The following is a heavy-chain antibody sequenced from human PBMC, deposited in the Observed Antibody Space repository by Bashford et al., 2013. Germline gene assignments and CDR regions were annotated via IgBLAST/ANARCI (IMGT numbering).Heavy chain of an antibody. Sequence: GSLRLSCVASGFTTSDYYMSWIRQAPGRGLEWVSSVSDSGENTYHADTVKGRFSISRDNPKNTLYLQLNSLRVDDAAVYYCAKVRPNYYDGYRSYHFEDWGQGTLVTVSS. D-gene: IGHD3-16*01. V-gene: IGHV3-23*01. CDR2: VSDSGENT. J-gene: IGHJ4*02. CDR3: AKVRPNYYDGYRSYHFED. CDR1: GFTTSDYY.